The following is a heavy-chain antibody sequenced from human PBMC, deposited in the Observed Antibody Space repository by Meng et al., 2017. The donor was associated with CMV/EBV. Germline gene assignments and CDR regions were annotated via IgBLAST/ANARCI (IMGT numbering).Heavy chain of an antibody. D-gene: IGHD3-3*01. V-gene: IGHV4-34*01. J-gene: IGHJ4*02. CDR2: INHGGST. CDR1: GGSFSGYY. Sequence: GSLRLSCAVYGGSFSGYYWSWIRQPPGKGLEWIGEINHGGSTNYNPSLKSRVTISVDTSKNQFSLKLSSVTAADTAVYYCARASYDFWSGYYSLYFDYWGQGTLVTVSS. CDR3: ARASYDFWSGYYSLYFDY.